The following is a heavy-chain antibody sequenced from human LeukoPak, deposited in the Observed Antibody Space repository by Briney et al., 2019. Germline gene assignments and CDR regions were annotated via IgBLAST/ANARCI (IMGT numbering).Heavy chain of an antibody. V-gene: IGHV3-53*04. CDR3: ARTVVTPFLYYYGMDV. J-gene: IGHJ6*02. CDR1: GFTVSSNY. D-gene: IGHD4-23*01. CDR2: IYSGGST. Sequence: PGGSLRLSCAASGFTVSSNYMSWVRQAPGKGLEWVSVIYSGGSTYYADSVKGRFTISRHNSKNTLYLQMNSLRAEDTAVYYCARTVVTPFLYYYGMDVWGQGTTVTVSS.